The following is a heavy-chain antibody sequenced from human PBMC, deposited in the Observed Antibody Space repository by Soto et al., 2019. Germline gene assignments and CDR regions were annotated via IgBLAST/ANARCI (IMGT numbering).Heavy chain of an antibody. Sequence: GGSLRLSCAASGFTFGRSWMIWVRQAPGKGLEYVADIKEDGSQKNYVDSVKGRFTISRDNAKNSLSLQMNGLRVEDTAMYYCGRSISGWARFDFWGQGILVTVSS. D-gene: IGHD6-19*01. CDR3: GRSISGWARFDF. J-gene: IGHJ4*02. CDR1: GFTFGRSW. CDR2: IKEDGSQK. V-gene: IGHV3-7*01.